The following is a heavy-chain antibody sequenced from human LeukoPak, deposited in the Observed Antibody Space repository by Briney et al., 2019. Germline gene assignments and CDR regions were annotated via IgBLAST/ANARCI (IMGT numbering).Heavy chain of an antibody. CDR3: ARVFDAANYYYMDV. V-gene: IGHV4-34*01. CDR2: INHSGST. D-gene: IGHD3-9*01. CDR1: GGSFSGYY. Sequence: SETLSLTCAVYGGSFSGYYWSWIRRPPGKGLEWIGEINHSGSTNYNPSLKSRVTISVDTSKNQFSLKLSSVTAADTAVYYCARVFDAANYYYMDVWGKGTTVTVSS. J-gene: IGHJ6*03.